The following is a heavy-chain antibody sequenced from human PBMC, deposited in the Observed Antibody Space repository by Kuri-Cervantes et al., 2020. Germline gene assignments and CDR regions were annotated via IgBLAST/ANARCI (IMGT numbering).Heavy chain of an antibody. CDR2: ISSSSSTI. Sequence: GGSLRLSCAASGFTFSSYSMNWVRQAPGKGLEWVSYISSSSSTIYYADSVKGRFTISRDNAKNSLYLQMNSLRDEDTAVYYCARRRNYYGSGLYQNDYGMDVWGQGTTVTDSS. J-gene: IGHJ6*02. V-gene: IGHV3-48*02. CDR3: ARRRNYYGSGLYQNDYGMDV. CDR1: GFTFSSYS. D-gene: IGHD3-10*01.